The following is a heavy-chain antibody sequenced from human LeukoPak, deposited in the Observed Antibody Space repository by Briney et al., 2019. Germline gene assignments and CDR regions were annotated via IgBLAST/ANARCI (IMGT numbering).Heavy chain of an antibody. D-gene: IGHD6-13*01. CDR3: ARDRPIAAAGTLGAFDI. CDR2: ISSSGSTI. V-gene: IGHV3-11*01. J-gene: IGHJ3*02. CDR1: GFTFSDYY. Sequence: GGSLRLSCAASGFTFSDYYMSWIRQAPGKGLEWVSYISSSGSTIYYADSVKGRFTISRDNAKNSLYLQMNSLRAEDTAVYYCARDRPIAAAGTLGAFDIWGQGTMVTVSS.